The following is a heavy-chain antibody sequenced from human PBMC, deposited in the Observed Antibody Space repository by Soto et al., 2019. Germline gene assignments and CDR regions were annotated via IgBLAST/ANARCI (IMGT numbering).Heavy chain of an antibody. CDR1: GYNFKNYA. CDR3: VRDDRAISGVVTLDY. Sequence: QVQLVQSGAEVKRPGASVRVSCKASGYNFKNYAIHWVRRAPGQRLEWMGWSNEGSGNSRYSQKFQGRVSITRDTSANTVYIDLSSLKSEDTAIYYCVRDDRAISGVVTLDYWGPGTLVTASS. V-gene: IGHV1-3*01. J-gene: IGHJ4*02. D-gene: IGHD3-3*01. CDR2: SNEGSGNS.